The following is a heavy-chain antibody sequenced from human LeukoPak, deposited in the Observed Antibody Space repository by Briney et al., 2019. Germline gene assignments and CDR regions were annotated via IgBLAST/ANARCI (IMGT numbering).Heavy chain of an antibody. J-gene: IGHJ4*02. D-gene: IGHD4-17*01. CDR2: ISGSGSST. CDR1: GLSFSSYT. V-gene: IGHV3-23*01. CDR3: AKESGDDGDFDY. Sequence: GGSLRLSCAASGLSFSSYTMTWVRQAPGKGLEWVAAISGSGSSTAYADSVKGRLNISRDNFKNMLYLQVNSLGAEDTAIYYCAKESGDDGDFDYWGRGTLVVVSS.